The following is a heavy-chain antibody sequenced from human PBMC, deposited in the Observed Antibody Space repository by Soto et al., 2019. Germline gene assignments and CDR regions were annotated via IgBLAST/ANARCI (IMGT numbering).Heavy chain of an antibody. D-gene: IGHD1-1*01. CDR1: GFTFTSSA. J-gene: IGHJ3*02. V-gene: IGHV1-58*01. CDR2: IVVGSGNT. CDR3: AADVLERKLHAFDI. Sequence: QMQLVQSGPEVKKPGTSVKVSCKASGFTFTSSAVQWVRQARGQRLEWIGWIVVGSGNTNYAQKFQERVTTTREMSTSTAYMEQSSLRSEDTAVYYCAADVLERKLHAFDIWGQGTMVTVSS.